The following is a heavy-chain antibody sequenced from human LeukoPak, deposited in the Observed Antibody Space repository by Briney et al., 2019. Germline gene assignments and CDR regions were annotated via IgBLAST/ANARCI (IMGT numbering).Heavy chain of an antibody. CDR1: GFTFSDYY. CDR3: ARGVSMVRPVIKPNWFDP. CDR2: ISSSGSTI. J-gene: IGHJ5*02. V-gene: IGHV3-11*01. D-gene: IGHD3-10*01. Sequence: GGSLRLSCAASGFTFSDYYMSWIRQAPGKGLEWVSYISSSGSTIYYADSVKGRFTISRDNAKNSLYLQMNSLRAEDTAVYYCARGVSMVRPVIKPNWFDPWGQGTLVTDSS.